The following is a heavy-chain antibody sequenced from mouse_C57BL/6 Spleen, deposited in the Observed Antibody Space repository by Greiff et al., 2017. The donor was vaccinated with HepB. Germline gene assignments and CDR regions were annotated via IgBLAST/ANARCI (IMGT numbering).Heavy chain of an antibody. Sequence: EVQLQQSGPELVKPGASVKISCKASGYTFTDYYMNWVKQSHGKSLEWIGDINPNNGGTSYNQKFKGKATLTVDKSSSTAYMELRSLTSEDSAVYYCANYGSSYAMDYWGQGTSVTVSS. CDR2: INPNNGGT. J-gene: IGHJ4*01. D-gene: IGHD1-1*01. V-gene: IGHV1-26*01. CDR1: GYTFTDYY. CDR3: ANYGSSYAMDY.